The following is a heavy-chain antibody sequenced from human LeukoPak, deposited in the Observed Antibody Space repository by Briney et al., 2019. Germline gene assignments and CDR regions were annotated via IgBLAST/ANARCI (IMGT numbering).Heavy chain of an antibody. V-gene: IGHV3-30*18. CDR1: GFTFSSYG. D-gene: IGHD6-19*01. Sequence: PGGSLRLSCAASGFTFSSYGMHWVRQAPGKGLEWVAVISYDGSNKYYADSVKGRFTISRDNSKNTLYLQMNSLRAEDTAVYYCAKDGEIAVAFYFDYWGQGTLVTVSS. J-gene: IGHJ4*02. CDR3: AKDGEIAVAFYFDY. CDR2: ISYDGSNK.